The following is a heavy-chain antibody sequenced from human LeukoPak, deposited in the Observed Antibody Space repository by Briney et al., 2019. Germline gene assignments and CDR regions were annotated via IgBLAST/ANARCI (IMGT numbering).Heavy chain of an antibody. D-gene: IGHD2/OR15-2a*01. V-gene: IGHV3-30*02. CDR1: GFSFRTQG. Sequence: GGSLRLSCAASGFSFRTQGMHWVRQAPGKGLEWVAFIRYDGSNKYYADSVKGRFTISRDNSKNTLYLQMNSLRAEDTAVYYCARERNSAHEYWGQGTLVTVSS. J-gene: IGHJ4*02. CDR3: ARERNSAHEY. CDR2: IRYDGSNK.